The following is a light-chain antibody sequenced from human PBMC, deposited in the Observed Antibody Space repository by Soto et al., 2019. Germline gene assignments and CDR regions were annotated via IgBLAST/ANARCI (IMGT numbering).Light chain of an antibody. Sequence: EIVLTQSPVTLSLSPGERATLSCRASQSVRNFLAWYQQKPGQAPRLLIYDTSNRATGIPARFSGSGSGTDFTLTVSSLEPEDFAVYYCQQRSSWPLTFGGGTKVEIK. CDR2: DTS. CDR3: QQRSSWPLT. CDR1: QSVRNF. J-gene: IGKJ4*01. V-gene: IGKV3-11*01.